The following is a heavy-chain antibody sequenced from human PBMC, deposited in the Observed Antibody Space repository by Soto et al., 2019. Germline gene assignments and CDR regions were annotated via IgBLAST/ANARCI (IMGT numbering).Heavy chain of an antibody. CDR3: VKGDLDTAVVNSPDAFDF. V-gene: IGHV3-30*18. D-gene: IGHD5-18*01. CDR2: ISYGGNNK. CDR1: GVIFSDFG. Sequence: SLRLSCEASGVIFSDFGMHWVRQDPGKGLEWVAVISYGGNNKYYAQSVKGRFTISRDNSKNTLFLNMDSLRPEDTAVYHCVKGDLDTAVVNSPDAFDFWGPGTMVTVSS. J-gene: IGHJ3*01.